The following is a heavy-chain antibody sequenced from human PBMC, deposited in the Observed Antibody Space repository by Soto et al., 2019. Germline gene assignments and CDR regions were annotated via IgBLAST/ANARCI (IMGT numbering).Heavy chain of an antibody. CDR3: ARSRVGATPANWLDT. V-gene: IGHV2-70*01. CDR1: GFSLSTIGMC. J-gene: IGHJ5*02. CDR2: IDWDDDK. D-gene: IGHD1-26*01. Sequence: SAPTLANPTETLTLTCTFTGFSLSTIGMCVSWSSQTTGKALECLALIDWDDDKYDSTSLKTRLTISKETSKNQVVLTMSNMDPVDTATYYCARSRVGATPANWLDTWGQ.